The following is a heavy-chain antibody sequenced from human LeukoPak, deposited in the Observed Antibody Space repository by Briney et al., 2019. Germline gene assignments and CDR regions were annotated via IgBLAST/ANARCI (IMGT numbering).Heavy chain of an antibody. CDR3: ARDDYGGTGY. Sequence: GGSLRLXCAASGFTFSNYWMSWVRQAPGKELEWVANIKPDGSEKYYVDSVKGRFTISRDNAKNSLYLQMNSLRAEDTAVYYCARDDYGGTGYWGQGTLVTVSS. D-gene: IGHD4/OR15-4a*01. J-gene: IGHJ4*02. CDR2: IKPDGSEK. V-gene: IGHV3-7*01. CDR1: GFTFSNYW.